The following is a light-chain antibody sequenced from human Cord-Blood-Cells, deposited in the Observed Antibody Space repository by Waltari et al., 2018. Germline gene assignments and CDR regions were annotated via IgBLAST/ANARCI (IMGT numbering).Light chain of an antibody. CDR1: SSDVGSYNL. CDR3: CSYAGSSLPYV. J-gene: IGLJ1*01. CDR2: EGS. V-gene: IGLV2-23*01. Sequence: QSALTQPASVSGSPGQSITISCTGTSSDVGSYNLASWYQQHPGKAPKLMIYEGSKRPSGVSNRFSGSKSGNTASLTISGLQAEDEADYYCCSYAGSSLPYVFGTGTKVTVL.